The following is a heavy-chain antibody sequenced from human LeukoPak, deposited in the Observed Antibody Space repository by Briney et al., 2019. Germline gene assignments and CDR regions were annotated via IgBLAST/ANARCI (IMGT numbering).Heavy chain of an antibody. CDR2: ISYDGSNK. J-gene: IGHJ4*02. D-gene: IGHD2-2*01. CDR1: GFTFSSYG. Sequence: GGSLRLSCADSGFTFSSYGMHWVRQAPGKGLEWVAVISYDGSNKYYADSVKGRFTISRDNSKNTLYLQMNSLRAEDTAVYYCAKGYCSSTSCYGDYWGQGTLVTVSS. CDR3: AKGYCSSTSCYGDY. V-gene: IGHV3-30*18.